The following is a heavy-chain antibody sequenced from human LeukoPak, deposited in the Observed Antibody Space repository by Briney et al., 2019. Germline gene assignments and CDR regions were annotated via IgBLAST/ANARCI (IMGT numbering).Heavy chain of an antibody. Sequence: SETLSLTCTVSGGSISSYYWSWIRQPPGKGLEWIGYIYYSGSTNYNPSLKSRVTISVNTSKNQFSLKLSSVTAAETAVYYCARDPLRLKSYCCGGSCYWGYWDQGTLVTVSS. CDR2: IYYSGST. D-gene: IGHD2-15*01. CDR3: ARDPLRLKSYCCGGSCYWGY. CDR1: GGSISSYY. J-gene: IGHJ4*02. V-gene: IGHV4-59*01.